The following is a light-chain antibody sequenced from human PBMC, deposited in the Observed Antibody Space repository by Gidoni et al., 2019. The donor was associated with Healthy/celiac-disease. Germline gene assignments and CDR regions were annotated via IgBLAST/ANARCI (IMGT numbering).Light chain of an antibody. CDR3: QQYNRLFT. J-gene: IGKJ3*01. CDR2: KAS. V-gene: IGKV1-5*03. CDR1: RSISSW. Sequence: DIQMTLSPSTLSASVGDRVTITCRASRSISSWLAWYQQKPGKAPKLMIYKASSLESGVPPRFSGSGSGTEFTLTISRLQPDDFATYYCQQYNRLFTFGPGTKVDIK.